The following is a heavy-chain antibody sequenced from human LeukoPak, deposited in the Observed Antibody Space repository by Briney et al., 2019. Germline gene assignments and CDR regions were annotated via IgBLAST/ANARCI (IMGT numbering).Heavy chain of an antibody. CDR2: ISGSGGST. V-gene: IGHV3-23*01. D-gene: IGHD2-15*01. J-gene: IGHJ4*02. Sequence: PGGSLRLSCAASGFTFSSYAMSWVRQAPGKGLEWVSAISGSGGSTYYADSVKGRFTISRDDSKNTLYLQMNSLRAEDTAVYYCAKDWVRYCSGGSCYPLDYWGQGTLVTVSS. CDR3: AKDWVRYCSGGSCYPLDY. CDR1: GFTFSSYA.